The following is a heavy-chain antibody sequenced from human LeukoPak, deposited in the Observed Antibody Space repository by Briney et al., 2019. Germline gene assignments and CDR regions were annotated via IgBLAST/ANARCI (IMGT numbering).Heavy chain of an antibody. V-gene: IGHV4-61*02. CDR2: IYTSGST. Sequence: SQTLSLTCTVSGGSISSGSYYWSWVRQPAGKGLEWIGRIYTSGSTNYNPSLKSRVTISVDTSKNQFSLKLSSVTAADTAVYYCAREMREVVVATTVYYYYMDVWGKGTTVTVSS. CDR3: AREMREVVVATTVYYYYMDV. D-gene: IGHD2-15*01. J-gene: IGHJ6*03. CDR1: GGSISSGSYY.